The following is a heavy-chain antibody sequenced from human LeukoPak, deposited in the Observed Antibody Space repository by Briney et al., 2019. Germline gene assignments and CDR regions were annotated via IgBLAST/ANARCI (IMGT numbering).Heavy chain of an antibody. D-gene: IGHD6-13*01. CDR2: ISCSSGSI. CDR3: AKDAEAAAGHVFDY. V-gene: IGHV3-9*01. Sequence: GGSLRLSCAPSGFTFDEYAMHWVRQAPGKGLEWVSDISCSSGSIGYADSVKGRFTISRDNSKNSLYLQMNSLRAEDTALYYCAKDAEAAAGHVFDYWGQGTLVTVSS. J-gene: IGHJ4*02. CDR1: GFTFDEYA.